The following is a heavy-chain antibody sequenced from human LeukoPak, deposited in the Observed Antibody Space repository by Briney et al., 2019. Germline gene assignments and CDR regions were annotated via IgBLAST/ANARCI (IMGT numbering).Heavy chain of an antibody. Sequence: PGGSLRLSCAAAGFTFNAYDMHWVRQATGKGLEWVSYIGRAGDTYYAGSVKGRFTISREDATDSLFLQMNSLGVGDTAVYYCARVAEIQLWLRSAFDYWGQGTLVTVSS. D-gene: IGHD5-18*01. CDR2: IGRAGDT. V-gene: IGHV3-13*04. CDR1: GFTFNAYD. J-gene: IGHJ4*02. CDR3: ARVAEIQLWLRSAFDY.